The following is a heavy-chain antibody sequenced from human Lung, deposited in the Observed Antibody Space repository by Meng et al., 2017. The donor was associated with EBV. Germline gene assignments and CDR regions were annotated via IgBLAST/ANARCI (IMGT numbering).Heavy chain of an antibody. CDR1: GFTFSSYT. CDR2: ISGRDST. Sequence: AQLLESGGGLVEPGGSLRLSCAASGFTFSSYTMSWVRQAPGEGLEWVSTISGRDSTYYADSVKGRLTISRDNSKHTLYLEITSLRVEDTAVYYCAKESGYYTSGSSIDYRGQGTLVTVS. CDR3: AKESGYYTSGSSIDY. J-gene: IGHJ4*02. D-gene: IGHD3-10*01. V-gene: IGHV3-23*01.